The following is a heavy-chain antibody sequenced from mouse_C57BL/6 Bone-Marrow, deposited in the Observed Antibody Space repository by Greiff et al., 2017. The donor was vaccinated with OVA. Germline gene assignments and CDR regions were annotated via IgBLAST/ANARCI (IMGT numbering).Heavy chain of an antibody. D-gene: IGHD1-1*01. CDR3: ARVLITTVVAGYYFDY. CDR2: ISDGGSYT. V-gene: IGHV5-4*03. J-gene: IGHJ2*01. Sequence: EVMLVESGGGLVKPGGSLKLSCAASGFTFSSYAMSWVRQTPEKRLEWVATISDGGSYTYYPDNVKGRFTISRDNAKNNLYLQMSHLKSEDTAMYYCARVLITTVVAGYYFDYWGQGTTLTVSS. CDR1: GFTFSSYA.